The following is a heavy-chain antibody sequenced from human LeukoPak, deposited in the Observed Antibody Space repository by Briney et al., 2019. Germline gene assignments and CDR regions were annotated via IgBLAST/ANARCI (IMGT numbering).Heavy chain of an antibody. CDR3: VRAPKGRQLLNSMDV. CDR2: ITRPGTTT. D-gene: IGHD1-26*01. CDR1: GFTFSAYS. V-gene: IGHV3-48*04. Sequence: GESLRLSCATSGFTFSAYSLSWVRQAPGKGLEWVSHITRPGTTTYYAESVKGRFTISRHNAKNSLYLQMSSLRAEDTAVYYCVRAPKGRQLLNSMDVWGKGTTVTVSS. J-gene: IGHJ6*03.